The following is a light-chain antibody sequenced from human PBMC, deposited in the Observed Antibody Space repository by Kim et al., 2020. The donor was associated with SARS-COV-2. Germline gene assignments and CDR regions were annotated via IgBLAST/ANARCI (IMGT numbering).Light chain of an antibody. CDR1: QTVNYNY. Sequence: EIVLTQSPGTMSMSPGERATLSCRASQTVNYNYLACYQHKPGQDPRLLIHDASSRATGIPDRFSGSGSGTVFTLTISRLEPEDFAVYYCQQYGMSAAFVQGAQVDIK. V-gene: IGKV3-20*01. CDR3: QQYGMSAA. J-gene: IGKJ1*01. CDR2: DAS.